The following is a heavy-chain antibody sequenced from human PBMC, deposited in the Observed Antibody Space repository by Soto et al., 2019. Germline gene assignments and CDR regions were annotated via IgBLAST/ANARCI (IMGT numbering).Heavy chain of an antibody. CDR3: VREGHYYFDY. CDR2: ISKSGGTT. J-gene: IGHJ4*02. Sequence: PGGSLRLSCAASGFTFSAYEMHWVRQAPGQGLEWASYISKSGGTTYYADSVKGRFTISRDDAKNSVYLQMSSLRPEDMAVYKCVREGHYYFDYWGQGALVTVSS. V-gene: IGHV3-48*03. CDR1: GFTFSAYE.